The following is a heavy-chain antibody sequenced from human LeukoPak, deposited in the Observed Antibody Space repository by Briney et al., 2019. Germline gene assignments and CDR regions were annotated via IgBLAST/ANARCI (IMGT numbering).Heavy chain of an antibody. CDR3: ATGRITIFGADYYYYMDV. V-gene: IGHV1-18*01. J-gene: IGHJ6*03. D-gene: IGHD3-3*01. CDR1: GYTFTSYG. CDR2: ISAYNGNT. Sequence: ASVKVSCKASGYTFTSYGISWVRQAPGQGLEWMGWISAYNGNTNYAQKLQGRVTMTTDTSTSTAYMELSSLRSEDTAVYYCATGRITIFGADYYYYMDVWGKGTTVTVSS.